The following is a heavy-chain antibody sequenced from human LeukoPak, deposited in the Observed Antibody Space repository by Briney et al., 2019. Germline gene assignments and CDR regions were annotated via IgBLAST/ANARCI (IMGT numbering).Heavy chain of an antibody. CDR2: IYYNGNT. D-gene: IGHD3-10*01. CDR1: GGSINNYY. CDR3: TRQGSYFNY. J-gene: IGHJ4*02. V-gene: IGHV4-59*08. Sequence: SETLSLTCTVSGGSINNYYWSWIRQPPGKGLEWIGYIYYNGNTNYNPSLKSRDTISVDTSKNQFSLNLSSVTAADTAMYYCTRQGSYFNYWGQGTLVTVSS.